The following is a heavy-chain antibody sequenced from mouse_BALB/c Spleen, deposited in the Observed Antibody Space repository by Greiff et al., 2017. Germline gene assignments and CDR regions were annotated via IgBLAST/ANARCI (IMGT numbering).Heavy chain of an antibody. CDR1: GFTFSDYY. V-gene: IGHV5-4*02. J-gene: IGHJ4*01. Sequence: EVQLVESGGGLVKPGGSLKLSCAASGFTFSDYYMYWVRQTPEKRLEWVATISDGGSYTYYPDSVKGRFTISRDNAKNNLYLQMSSLKSEDTAMYYCARGRFYYAMDYWGQGTSVTVSS. CDR3: ARGRFYYAMDY. CDR2: ISDGGSYT. D-gene: IGHD1-1*01.